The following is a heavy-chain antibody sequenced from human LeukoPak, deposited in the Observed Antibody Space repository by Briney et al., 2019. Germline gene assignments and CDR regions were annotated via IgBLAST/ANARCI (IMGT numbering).Heavy chain of an antibody. CDR2: IGASGGST. J-gene: IGHJ4*02. V-gene: IGHV3-23*01. CDR1: GFTFSSYV. D-gene: IGHD1-26*01. CDR3: ARDRWELHTHFDY. Sequence: GGSLRLSCAASGFTFSSYVFAWVRQAPGKGLEWVSGIGASGGSTLYADSVKGRFTISRDNSKNTLYLQMSSLRAEDTAIYYCARDRWELHTHFDYWGQGTLVTVSS.